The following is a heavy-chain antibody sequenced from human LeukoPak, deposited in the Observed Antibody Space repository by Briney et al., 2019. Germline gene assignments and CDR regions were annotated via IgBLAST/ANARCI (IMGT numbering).Heavy chain of an antibody. J-gene: IGHJ2*01. CDR2: IKQDGSEK. Sequence: GESLRLSCAASGFTFSNYWMSWVRQAPGKGLEWVANIKQDGSEKYYVDSVKGRFTISRDNAKNSLYLQMNSLRAEDTAVYYCARADLGVDIVVVPAARNYWYFDLWGRGTLVTVSS. CDR3: ARADLGVDIVVVPAARNYWYFDL. CDR1: GFTFSNYW. D-gene: IGHD2-2*03. V-gene: IGHV3-7*01.